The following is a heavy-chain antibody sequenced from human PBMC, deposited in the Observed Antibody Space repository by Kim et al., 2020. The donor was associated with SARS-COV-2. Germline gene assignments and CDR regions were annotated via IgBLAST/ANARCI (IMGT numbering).Heavy chain of an antibody. CDR2: TSFDGSKS. Sequence: GGSLRLSCAASGFIFRSYDMHWVRQAPGKGLEWVAITSFDGSKSNYVDSVKGRFTISRDNSKNTLYLQMNGLRDEDTAVYYCAKDAGVATGGLDVWGQGTTVTVSS. CDR3: AKDAGVATGGLDV. D-gene: IGHD2-15*01. J-gene: IGHJ6*02. V-gene: IGHV3-30*18. CDR1: GFIFRSYD.